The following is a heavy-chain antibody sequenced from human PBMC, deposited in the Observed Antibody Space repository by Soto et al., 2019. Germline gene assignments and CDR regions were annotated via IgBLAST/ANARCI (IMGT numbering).Heavy chain of an antibody. J-gene: IGHJ6*02. CDR2: ISNDGSST. V-gene: IGHV3-74*01. CDR1: GFTFSSYW. Sequence: GGSLRLSCAASGFTFSSYWMHWVRQAPGKGLVWVSRISNDGSSTNYADSVKGRFTISRDNAKNTLYLQMNSLRAEDTAVYYCARDYYYYYGMDVWGQGTTVTVSS. CDR3: ARDYYYYYGMDV.